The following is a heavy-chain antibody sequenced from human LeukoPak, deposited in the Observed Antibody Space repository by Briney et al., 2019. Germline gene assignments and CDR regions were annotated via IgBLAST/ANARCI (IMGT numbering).Heavy chain of an antibody. V-gene: IGHV3-48*01. CDR3: ARDPHSLDY. J-gene: IGHJ4*02. CDR2: IAYTGTI. CDR1: RFSFSSYS. Sequence: PGGSLRLSCTASRFSFSSYSMNWVRQAPGKGLEWVAYIAYTGTIHYADSVRGRFAISRDNAKSSLFLQLNSLRAEDTAVYYCARDPHSLDYWGQGNLVTVSP.